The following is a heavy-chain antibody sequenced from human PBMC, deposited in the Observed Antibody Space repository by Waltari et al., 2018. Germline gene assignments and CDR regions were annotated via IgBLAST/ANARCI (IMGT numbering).Heavy chain of an antibody. CDR2: ISGSGGT. J-gene: IGHJ4*02. CDR1: GITFSSYV. CDR3: AIGQGYYFDY. Sequence: EVQLLESGGGLGQTGGSLRLACAASGITFSSYVMRWARLAPGKWVEWVSTISGSGGTYYADSVRGRFTISRDKSKNTLSLQRNSLRAEDTAVYYCAIGQGYYFDYWGQGTLVTVSS. V-gene: IGHV3-23*01.